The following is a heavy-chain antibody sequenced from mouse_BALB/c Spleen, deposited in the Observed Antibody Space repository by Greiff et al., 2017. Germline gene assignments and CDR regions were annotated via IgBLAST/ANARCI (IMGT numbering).Heavy chain of an antibody. D-gene: IGHD2-10*01. V-gene: IGHV2-9*02. J-gene: IGHJ3*01. Sequence: VQLQESGPGLVAPSQSLSITCTVSGFSLTSYGVHWVRQPPGKGLEWLGVIWAGGSTNYNSALMSRLSISKDNSKSQVFLKMNSLQTDDTAMYYCARASYGNYPFAYWGQGTLVTVSA. CDR3: ARASYGNYPFAY. CDR2: IWAGGST. CDR1: GFSLTSYG.